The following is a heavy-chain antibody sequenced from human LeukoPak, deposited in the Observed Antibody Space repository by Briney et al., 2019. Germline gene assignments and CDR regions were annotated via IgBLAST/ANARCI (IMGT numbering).Heavy chain of an antibody. Sequence: GESLKISCKGSGYSFTSYWIGWVRQMPGKGLEWMEIIYPGDFDTRYSPSFQGQVTISADKSISTAYLQWSSLKASDTAMYYCARGSSNDYGDYVSSQEYYFDYWGQGTLVTVSS. CDR2: IYPGDFDT. J-gene: IGHJ4*02. D-gene: IGHD4-17*01. CDR3: ARGSSNDYGDYVSSQEYYFDY. V-gene: IGHV5-51*01. CDR1: GYSFTSYW.